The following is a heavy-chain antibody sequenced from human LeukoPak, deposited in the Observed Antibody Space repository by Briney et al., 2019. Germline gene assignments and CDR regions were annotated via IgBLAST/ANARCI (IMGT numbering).Heavy chain of an antibody. Sequence: SETLSLTCAVYGGSFSGYYWSWIRQPPGKGLEWIGEINHSGSTNYNPSLKSRVTISVDTSKNQFSLKLSSVTAADTAVYYCARGRLMGTHFDYWGPGTLVTVSS. J-gene: IGHJ4*02. D-gene: IGHD2-8*01. V-gene: IGHV4-34*01. CDR1: GGSFSGYY. CDR2: INHSGST. CDR3: ARGRLMGTHFDY.